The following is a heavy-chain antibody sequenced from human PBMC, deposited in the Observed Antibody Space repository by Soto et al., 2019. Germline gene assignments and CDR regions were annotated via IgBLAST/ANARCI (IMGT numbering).Heavy chain of an antibody. CDR2: IYPGDSDT. CDR1: GYDFTNYC. J-gene: IGHJ6*02. Sequence: GESLKISCNGSGYDFTNYCIAWVLQMPWKGLEWMGIIYPGDSDTRYNPSFQGQVTISADKSISTAYLQWSSLKASDTAMYYCARQLKGCSSTSCYSFFYYGLDVWGRGTTVTVSS. CDR3: ARQLKGCSSTSCYSFFYYGLDV. D-gene: IGHD2-2*02. V-gene: IGHV5-51*01.